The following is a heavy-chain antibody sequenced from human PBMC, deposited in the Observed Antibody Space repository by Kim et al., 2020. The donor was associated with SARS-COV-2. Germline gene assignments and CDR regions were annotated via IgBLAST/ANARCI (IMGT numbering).Heavy chain of an antibody. D-gene: IGHD2-2*01. CDR3: AAVKGLGYCSSTSCYTFDY. J-gene: IGHJ4*02. CDR2: IVVGSGNT. V-gene: IGHV1-58*01. Sequence: SVKVSCKASGFTFTSSAVQWVRQARGQRLEWIGWIVVGSGNTNYAQKFQERVTITRDMSTSTAYMELSSLRSEDTAVYYCAAVKGLGYCSSTSCYTFDYWGQGTLVTVSS. CDR1: GFTFTSSA.